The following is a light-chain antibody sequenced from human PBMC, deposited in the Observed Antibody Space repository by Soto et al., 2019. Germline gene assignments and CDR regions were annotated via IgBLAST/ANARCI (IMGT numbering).Light chain of an antibody. CDR3: LHYNKWPRWT. CDR2: AAS. Sequence: IQLTQSPSSLSASVGDRITITCRASQSISRYLNWYQHKPGKAPKLLINAASSLERGVPSRFSGSGSGTEFTLTISSLQSEDFAVYYCLHYNKWPRWTFGQGTKVDI. CDR1: QSISRY. J-gene: IGKJ1*01. V-gene: IGKV1-39*01.